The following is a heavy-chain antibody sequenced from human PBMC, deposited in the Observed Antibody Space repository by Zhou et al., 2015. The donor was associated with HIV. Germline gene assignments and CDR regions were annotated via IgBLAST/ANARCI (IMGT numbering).Heavy chain of an antibody. CDR3: ARESSGGYFDY. CDR1: GGSFSNYA. CDR2: IIPMFNRA. Sequence: QVQLVQSGAEVKKPGSSVRVSCQTSGGSFSNYAFSWVRQAPGQGLEWMGGIIPMFNRANYAHKFQGRVTITADRSTSTAYMELRSLRFEDTAIYYCARESSGGYFDYWGQGTLVTVSS. J-gene: IGHJ4*02. V-gene: IGHV1-69*06. D-gene: IGHD4-23*01.